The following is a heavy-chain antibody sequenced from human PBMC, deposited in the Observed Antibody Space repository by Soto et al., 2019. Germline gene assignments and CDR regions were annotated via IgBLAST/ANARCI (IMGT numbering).Heavy chain of an antibody. D-gene: IGHD4-17*01. CDR2: ISYDGSNK. CDR3: AQMGVDGDYGFDY. J-gene: IGHJ4*02. Sequence: QVQLVESGGGVVQPGRSLRLSCAASGFTFSSYGMHWVRQAPGKGLEWVAVISYDGSNKYYADSVKGRFTISRDNSKNTLYLQMNGLRAEDTAVYYCAQMGVDGDYGFDYWGQGTLVTVSS. V-gene: IGHV3-30*03. CDR1: GFTFSSYG.